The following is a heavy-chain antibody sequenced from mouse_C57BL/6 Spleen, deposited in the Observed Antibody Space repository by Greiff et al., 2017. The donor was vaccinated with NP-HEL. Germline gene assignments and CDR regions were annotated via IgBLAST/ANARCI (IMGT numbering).Heavy chain of an antibody. J-gene: IGHJ2*01. D-gene: IGHD4-1*01. CDR2: ISSGGSYT. CDR1: GFTFSSYG. Sequence: VQLQQSGGDLVKPGGSLKLSCAASGFTFSSYGMSWVRQTPDKRLEWVATISSGGSYTYYPDSVKGRFTISRDNAKNTLYLQMSSLKSEDTAMYYCARQSRTGTADRDYFDYWGQGTTLTVSS. V-gene: IGHV5-6*01. CDR3: ARQSRTGTADRDYFDY.